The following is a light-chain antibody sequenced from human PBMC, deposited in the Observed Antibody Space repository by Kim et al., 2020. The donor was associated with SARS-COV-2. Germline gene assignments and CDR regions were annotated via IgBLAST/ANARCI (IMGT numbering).Light chain of an antibody. V-gene: IGKV1-39*01. CDR3: QQSYSTPLHS. Sequence: ATGGNRVTITCRANQNIGTYLNWYQHKPGKAPQLLIYAASSLRSRVPSRFSGSGSGTDFTLTISSLQPDDVATYYCQQSYSTPLHSFGQGTKLEI. CDR2: AAS. J-gene: IGKJ2*03. CDR1: QNIGTY.